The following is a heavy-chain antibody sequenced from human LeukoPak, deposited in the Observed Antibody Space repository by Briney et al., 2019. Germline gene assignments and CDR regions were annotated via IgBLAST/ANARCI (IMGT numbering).Heavy chain of an antibody. Sequence: ASVKVSCKASGYTFTGYYMHWVRQAPGQGLEWMGWINPNSGGTNYAQKFQGRVTMTRDTSISTAYMELSRLRSDDTAVYYCARDLLVGDFWSGYDYDYWGQGTLVTVSS. V-gene: IGHV1-2*02. CDR2: INPNSGGT. CDR3: ARDLLVGDFWSGYDYDY. J-gene: IGHJ4*02. D-gene: IGHD3-3*01. CDR1: GYTFTGYY.